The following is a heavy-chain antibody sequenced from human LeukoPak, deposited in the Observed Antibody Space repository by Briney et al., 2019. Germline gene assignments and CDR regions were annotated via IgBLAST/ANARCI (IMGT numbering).Heavy chain of an antibody. J-gene: IGHJ6*03. CDR3: ARDQAFPDYYMDV. CDR1: GFTFSSYA. V-gene: IGHV3-23*01. CDR2: ISNSGGST. Sequence: GGSLRLSCAASGFTFSSYAMSWVRQAPGKGLEWVSGISNSGGSTYYADSVKGRLTISRDNSKNTLYLQMNSLRVEDTALYYCARDQAFPDYYMDVWGKGTTVTVSS. D-gene: IGHD2/OR15-2a*01.